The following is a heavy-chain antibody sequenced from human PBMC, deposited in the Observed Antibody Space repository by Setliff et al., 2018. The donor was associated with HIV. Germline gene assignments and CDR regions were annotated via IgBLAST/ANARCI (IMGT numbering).Heavy chain of an antibody. V-gene: IGHV3-23*01. CDR1: GFTFSNYV. CDR3: AKGPGYSSSWYYFNY. CDR2: ISGSGVNS. J-gene: IGHJ4*02. D-gene: IGHD6-13*01. Sequence: PGGSLRLSCAASGFTFSNYVINWVRQAPGKGLEWISGISGSGVNSYYADSVMGRFTISRDNSKNTVYLQMNSLRAEDTAVYYCAKGPGYSSSWYYFNYWGQGTLVTVSS.